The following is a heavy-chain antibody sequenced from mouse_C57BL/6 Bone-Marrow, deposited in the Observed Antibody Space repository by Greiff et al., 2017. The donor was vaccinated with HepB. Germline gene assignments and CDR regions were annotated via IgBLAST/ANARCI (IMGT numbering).Heavy chain of an antibody. Sequence: VQLQQPGAEFVMPGASVKLSCKASGYTFTSYWMHWVKQRPGQGLEWIGEIDPSDSYTNYNQKFKGKSTLTVDKSTSTAYMQLSSLTSEDSAVYYCARGGSFAYWGQGTLVTVSA. V-gene: IGHV1-69*01. CDR2: IDPSDSYT. CDR3: ARGGSFAY. J-gene: IGHJ3*01. D-gene: IGHD3-1*01. CDR1: GYTFTSYW.